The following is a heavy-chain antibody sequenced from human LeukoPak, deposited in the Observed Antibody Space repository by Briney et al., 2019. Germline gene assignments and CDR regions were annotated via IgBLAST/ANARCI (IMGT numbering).Heavy chain of an antibody. Sequence: GESLKISCKGSGYIFSNYWIGWVRQMPGKGLEWMGIIYSGDSDARYSPSFHGQVTFSVDTSISTVYLQWTYLKASDSAMYYCARREASANFDYWGQGTLVTVSS. CDR1: GYIFSNYW. J-gene: IGHJ4*02. CDR2: IYSGDSDA. D-gene: IGHD2-15*01. V-gene: IGHV5-51*01. CDR3: ARREASANFDY.